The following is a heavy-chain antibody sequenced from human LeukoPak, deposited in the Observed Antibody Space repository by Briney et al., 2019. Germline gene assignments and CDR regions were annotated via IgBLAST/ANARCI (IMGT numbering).Heavy chain of an antibody. CDR2: INHSGST. CDR1: GGSFSGYY. D-gene: IGHD3-10*01. Sequence: PSETLSLTCAVYGGSFSGYYWSWIRQPPGKGLEWIGEINHSGSTNYNPSLKSRVTISVDTSKNQFSLKLSSVTAADTAVYYCASRRSMVRGVIIHYWGQGTLVTVSS. V-gene: IGHV4-34*01. CDR3: ASRRSMVRGVIIHY. J-gene: IGHJ4*02.